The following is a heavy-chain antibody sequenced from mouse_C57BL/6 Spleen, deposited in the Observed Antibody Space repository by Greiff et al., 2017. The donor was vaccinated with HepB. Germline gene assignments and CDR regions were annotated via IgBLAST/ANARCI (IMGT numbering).Heavy chain of an antibody. J-gene: IGHJ1*03. Sequence: EVQLVESGGGLVKPGGSLKLSCAASGFTFSDYGMHWVRQAPEKGLEWVAYISSGSSTIYYADTVKGRFTISRDNAKNTLFLQMTSLRSEDTAMYYCASRNYYGSSYPYWYFDVWGTGTTVTVSS. CDR3: ASRNYYGSSYPYWYFDV. CDR2: ISSGSSTI. CDR1: GFTFSDYG. D-gene: IGHD1-1*01. V-gene: IGHV5-17*01.